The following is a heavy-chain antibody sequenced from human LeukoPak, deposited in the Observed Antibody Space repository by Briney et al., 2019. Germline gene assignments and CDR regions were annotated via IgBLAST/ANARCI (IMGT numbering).Heavy chain of an antibody. D-gene: IGHD1-26*01. CDR2: ISGSGGST. CDR1: GFPFGSYV. J-gene: IGHJ4*02. CDR3: AKDRWELPHLLDY. Sequence: GGSLRLSCEGSGFPFGSYVMSWVRQAPGKGLEWVSAISGSGGSTYYADSVKGRFTISRDNSKNTLYLQMNSLRAEDTAVYYCAKDRWELPHLLDYWGQGTLVTVSS. V-gene: IGHV3-23*01.